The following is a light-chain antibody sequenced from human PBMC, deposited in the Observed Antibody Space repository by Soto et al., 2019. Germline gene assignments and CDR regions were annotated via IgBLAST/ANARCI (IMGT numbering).Light chain of an antibody. CDR3: QQLNSYPL. V-gene: IGKV1-9*01. CDR2: AAS. J-gene: IGKJ2*01. CDR1: QGISSY. Sequence: IQLTQSPSSLSASVGDRVTITCRASQGISSYLAWYQQKPGKAPKLLIYAASTLQSGVPSRFSGSGSGTDFTLTTSSLQPEDFVTYYCQQLNSYPLFGQGTKLEIK.